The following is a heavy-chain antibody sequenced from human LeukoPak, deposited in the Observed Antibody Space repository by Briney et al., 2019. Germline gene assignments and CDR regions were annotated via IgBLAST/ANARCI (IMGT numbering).Heavy chain of an antibody. Sequence: GGSLRPSCAASGFTFDDYAMHWVRQAPGKGLEWVSGISWNSGSIGYADSVKGRFTISRDNAKNSLYLQMNSLRAEDTALYYCANIDYWGQGTLVTVSS. CDR1: GFTFDDYA. J-gene: IGHJ4*02. V-gene: IGHV3-9*01. CDR2: ISWNSGSI. CDR3: ANIDY.